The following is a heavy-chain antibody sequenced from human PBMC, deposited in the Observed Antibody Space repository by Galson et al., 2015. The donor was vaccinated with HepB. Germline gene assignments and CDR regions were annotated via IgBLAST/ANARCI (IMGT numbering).Heavy chain of an antibody. J-gene: IGHJ4*02. V-gene: IGHV3-30-3*01. D-gene: IGHD1-26*01. CDR1: GFTFSSYA. Sequence: SLRLSCAASGFTFSSYAMHWVRQAPGKGLEWVAVISYDGSNKYYADSVKGRFTISRDNSKNTLYLQMNSLRAEDTAVYYCARAGVGARPPGPFDYWGQGTLVTVSS. CDR3: ARAGVGARPPGPFDY. CDR2: ISYDGSNK.